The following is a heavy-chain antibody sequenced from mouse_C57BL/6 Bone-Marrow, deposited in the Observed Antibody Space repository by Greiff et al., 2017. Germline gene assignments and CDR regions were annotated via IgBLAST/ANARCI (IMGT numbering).Heavy chain of an antibody. Sequence: VQLQQSGPELVKPGASVTISCKASGYAFSSSWMNWVKQRPGRGLEWIGRLYPGDGDTNYNGKFKGKATLTADKSSSTAYMQLSSLTSEDSAVYFCARSTTVKGDFDSWGQGTTLTVSS. CDR2: LYPGDGDT. CDR1: GYAFSSSW. J-gene: IGHJ2*01. CDR3: ARSTTVKGDFDS. D-gene: IGHD1-1*01. V-gene: IGHV1-82*01.